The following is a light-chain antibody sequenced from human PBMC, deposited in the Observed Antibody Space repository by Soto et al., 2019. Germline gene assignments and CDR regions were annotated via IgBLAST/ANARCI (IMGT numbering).Light chain of an antibody. J-gene: IGLJ2*01. CDR3: SSYTSSSTLGV. CDR2: DVS. V-gene: IGLV2-14*01. CDR1: SSDGGGYNY. Sequence: QSALTQPASVSGSPGQSITISCTGTSSDGGGYNYVSWYQQHPGKAPKRMIYDVSNRPSGVSNRFSGSKSGNTASLTISGLQAEDEADYYCSSYTSSSTLGVFGGGTKLTVL.